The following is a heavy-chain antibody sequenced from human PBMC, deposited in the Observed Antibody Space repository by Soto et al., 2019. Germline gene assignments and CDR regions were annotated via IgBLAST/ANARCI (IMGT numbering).Heavy chain of an antibody. CDR1: GGSISSGGYY. Sequence: PSETLSLTCTVSGGSISSGGYYWSWIRQHPGKGLEWIGYIYYSGSTYYNPSLKSRVTISVDTSKNQFSLRLSSVTAADMAVYYCARYYGSGSYQNRNFDYWGQGTLVTVSS. V-gene: IGHV4-31*03. CDR3: ARYYGSGSYQNRNFDY. CDR2: IYYSGST. D-gene: IGHD3-10*01. J-gene: IGHJ4*02.